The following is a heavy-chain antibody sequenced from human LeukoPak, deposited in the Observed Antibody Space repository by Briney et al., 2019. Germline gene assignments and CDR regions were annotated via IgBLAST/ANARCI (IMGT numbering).Heavy chain of an antibody. Sequence: SETLSLTCAVYGGSFSGYYWSWIRQHPGKGLEWIGYIYYSGSTYYNPSLKSRVTISVDTSKNQFSLKLSSVTAADTAVYYCARDGVAVAAWGQGTLVTVSS. CDR3: ARDGVAVAA. CDR2: IYYSGST. J-gene: IGHJ5*02. D-gene: IGHD6-19*01. V-gene: IGHV4-31*11. CDR1: GGSFSGYY.